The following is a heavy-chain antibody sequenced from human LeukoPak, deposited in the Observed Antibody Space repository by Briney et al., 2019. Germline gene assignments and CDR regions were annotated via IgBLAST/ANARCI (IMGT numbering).Heavy chain of an antibody. Sequence: SGGSLRLSCAASGFTFDDYAMHWVRQAPGKGLEWVSGISWNSGSIGYADSVKGRFTISRDNAKNSLYLQMNSLRAEDTAVYYCAREAGGQLVYFDYWGQGTLVTVSS. CDR3: AREAGGQLVYFDY. V-gene: IGHV3-9*01. CDR2: ISWNSGSI. D-gene: IGHD6-6*01. J-gene: IGHJ4*02. CDR1: GFTFDDYA.